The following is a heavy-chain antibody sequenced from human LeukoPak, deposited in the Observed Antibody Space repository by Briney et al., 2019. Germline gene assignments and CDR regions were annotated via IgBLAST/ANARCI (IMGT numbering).Heavy chain of an antibody. Sequence: GGSLRLSCAASGFTFSSYHMNWVRQAPGKGLEWVSSISSSSRYIYYADSMTGRFTISRDNAKNSLYLQMHSLRAEDTAIYYCARRAATERGHSYGLDYWGQGTLVTVSS. D-gene: IGHD5-18*01. V-gene: IGHV3-21*01. CDR2: ISSSSRYI. CDR3: ARRAATERGHSYGLDY. CDR1: GFTFSSYH. J-gene: IGHJ4*02.